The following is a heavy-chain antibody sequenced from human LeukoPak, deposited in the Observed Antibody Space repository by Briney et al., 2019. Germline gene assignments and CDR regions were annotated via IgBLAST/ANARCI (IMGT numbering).Heavy chain of an antibody. CDR2: TNYRSKWHN. CDR3: ARDTLAAADS. J-gene: IGHJ4*02. V-gene: IGHV6-1*01. Sequence: QTLSLTYAISGDSDPRHGAAWTWIRQSPSRGLEWQERTNYRSKWHNEYAVSVRGRMAISPDTSKNQFSLHLSSVTPEDTAVYFCARDTLAAADSWGQGALVTVSS. D-gene: IGHD6-25*01. CDR1: GDSDPRHGAA.